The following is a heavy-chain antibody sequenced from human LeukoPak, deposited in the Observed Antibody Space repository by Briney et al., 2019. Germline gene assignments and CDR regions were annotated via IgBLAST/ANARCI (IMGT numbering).Heavy chain of an antibody. J-gene: IGHJ4*02. CDR1: GGSISSYY. Sequence: SETLSLTCTVSGGSISSYYWSWIRQPAGKGLEWIGRIYTSGSTNYNPSLKSRVTISVDKSKNQFSLKLSSVTAADTAVYYCATPSGNYGDYSFRNWGQGTLVTVSS. CDR2: IYTSGST. V-gene: IGHV4-4*07. CDR3: ATPSGNYGDYSFRN. D-gene: IGHD4-17*01.